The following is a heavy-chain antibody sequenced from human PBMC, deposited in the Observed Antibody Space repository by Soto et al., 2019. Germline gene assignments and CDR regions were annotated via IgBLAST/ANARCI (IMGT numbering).Heavy chain of an antibody. CDR2: IHYSGTT. D-gene: IGHD2-8*01. V-gene: IGHV4-59*13. CDR1: GTSISSYY. Sequence: SETLSLTCTVSGTSISSYYWSWIRQPPGKGLEWIANIHYSGTTNHNPSLASRVTLSVDTSKNQFSLKMTSVTAADRAMYFCARYNSYAIDYWGRGTLVTVSS. CDR3: ARYNSYAIDY. J-gene: IGHJ4*02.